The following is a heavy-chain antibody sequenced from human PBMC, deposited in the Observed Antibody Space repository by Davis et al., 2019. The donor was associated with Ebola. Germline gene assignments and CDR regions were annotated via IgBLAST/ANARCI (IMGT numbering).Heavy chain of an antibody. CDR1: GYSFTSYW. CDR2: IDPSDSYT. Sequence: GESLKISCKGSGYSFTSYWISWVRQMPGKGLEWMGRIDPSDSYTNYSPSFQGHVTISADKSISTAYLQWSSLKASDTAMYYCATTHGGPKYPYYFDYWGQGTLVTVSS. D-gene: IGHD3-3*01. CDR3: ATTHGGPKYPYYFDY. V-gene: IGHV5-10-1*01. J-gene: IGHJ4*02.